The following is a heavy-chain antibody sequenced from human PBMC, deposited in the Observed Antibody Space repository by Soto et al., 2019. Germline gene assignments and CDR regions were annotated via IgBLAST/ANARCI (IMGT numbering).Heavy chain of an antibody. CDR3: ARARPSDYGDYGMDV. CDR2: INSDGRST. Sequence: GGSLRLSCAASGFTFSSYWMYWVRQAPGKGLVWVSRINSDGRSTSYADSVKGRFTISKDNAKNTLYLQMNSLRAEDMAVYYCARARPSDYGDYGMDVWGQGTTVTVSS. V-gene: IGHV3-74*01. D-gene: IGHD3-16*01. CDR1: GFTFSSYW. J-gene: IGHJ6*02.